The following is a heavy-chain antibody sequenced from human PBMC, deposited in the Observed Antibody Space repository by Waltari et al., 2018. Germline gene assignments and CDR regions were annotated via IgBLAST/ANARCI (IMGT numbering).Heavy chain of an antibody. CDR1: GGSISSSSYY. D-gene: IGHD3-22*01. V-gene: IGHV4-39*07. CDR3: ARNYYDSSGYYNENWFDP. J-gene: IGHJ5*02. CDR2: IYYSGST. Sequence: QLQLQESGPGLVKPSETLSLTCTVSGGSISSSSYYWGWIRQPPGKGPEWIGSIYYSGSTYYNPSLKSRVTISVDTSKNQFSLKLSSVTAADTAVYYCARNYYDSSGYYNENWFDPWGQGTLVTVSS.